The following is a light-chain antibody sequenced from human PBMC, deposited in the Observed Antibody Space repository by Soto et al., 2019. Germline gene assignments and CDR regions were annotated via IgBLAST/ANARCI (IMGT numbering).Light chain of an antibody. CDR1: SSDVGNYIY. CDR3: TSYTTSSTDV. Sequence: QSVLTQPASVSGSPGQSITISCTGTSSDVGNYIYVFWFQQHPGKAPKLIISEVSNRPSGVSSRFSGSKSGNTASLTISGLQAEDEAHYYCTSYTTSSTDVFGTGTKVTVL. J-gene: IGLJ1*01. CDR2: EVS. V-gene: IGLV2-14*01.